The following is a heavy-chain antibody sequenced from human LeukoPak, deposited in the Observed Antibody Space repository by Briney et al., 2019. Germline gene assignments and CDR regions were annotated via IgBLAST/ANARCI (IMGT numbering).Heavy chain of an antibody. CDR1: GYTFTGYY. D-gene: IGHD3-10*01. Sequence: ASVKVSCKASGYTFTGYYMHWVRQAPGQGLEWMGWINPNSGGTNYAQRFQGRVTMTRDTSISTAYMELSRLRSDDTAVYYCARPLWFGDRGYYFDYWGQGTLVTVSS. J-gene: IGHJ4*02. CDR2: INPNSGGT. CDR3: ARPLWFGDRGYYFDY. V-gene: IGHV1-2*02.